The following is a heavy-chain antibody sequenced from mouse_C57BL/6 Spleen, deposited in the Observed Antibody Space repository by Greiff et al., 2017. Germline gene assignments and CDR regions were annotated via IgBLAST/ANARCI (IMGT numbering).Heavy chain of an antibody. V-gene: IGHV1-53*01. Sequence: QVQLQQPGTELVKPGASVKLSCKASGYTFTSYWMHWVKQRPGPGLEWIGKINPSNGGTNYNEKFKSKATMTVDKSSSTAYMQLSSLTSEDSAVYDCERSDYDGSSYGGWYFDVWGTGTTVTVSS. J-gene: IGHJ1*03. CDR2: INPSNGGT. CDR1: GYTFTSYW. CDR3: ERSDYDGSSYGGWYFDV. D-gene: IGHD1-1*01.